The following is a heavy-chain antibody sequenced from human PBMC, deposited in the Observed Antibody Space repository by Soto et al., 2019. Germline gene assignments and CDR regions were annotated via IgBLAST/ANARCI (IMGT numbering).Heavy chain of an antibody. CDR3: ARFRDGYIRGLDY. J-gene: IGHJ4*02. V-gene: IGHV4-39*01. CDR1: GGSIRSSNYY. D-gene: IGHD5-12*01. Sequence: QLQLQESGPGLVKPSETLSLTCTVSGGSIRSSNYYWGWIRQPPGKGLEWIGSIYYSGSTYYNPSLKSRVTIFVDTSKNQFSLKLSSVTAADTAVYYCARFRDGYIRGLDYWGQGTLVSVSS. CDR2: IYYSGST.